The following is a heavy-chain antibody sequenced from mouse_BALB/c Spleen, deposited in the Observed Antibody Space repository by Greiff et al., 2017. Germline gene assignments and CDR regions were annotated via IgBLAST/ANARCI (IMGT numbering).Heavy chain of an antibody. CDR3: APIYYGYDGFAY. Sequence: VQLQQSGAELAKPGASVKMSCKASGYTFTSYWMHWVKQRPGQGLEWIGYINPITGYTEYNQKFKDKATLTADKSSSTAYMQLSSLTSEDSAVYYCAPIYYGYDGFAYWGQGTLVTVSA. J-gene: IGHJ3*01. CDR1: GYTFTSYW. V-gene: IGHV1-7*01. CDR2: INPITGYT. D-gene: IGHD2-2*01.